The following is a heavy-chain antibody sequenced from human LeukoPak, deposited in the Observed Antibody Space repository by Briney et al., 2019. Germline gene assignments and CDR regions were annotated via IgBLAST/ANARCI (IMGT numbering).Heavy chain of an antibody. CDR2: IYHSGSN. J-gene: IGHJ3*02. CDR3: ARSLIMIRGVIVSFDI. V-gene: IGHV4-59*01. CDR1: GASIRSYY. D-gene: IGHD3-10*01. Sequence: SETLSLTCTVSGASIRSYYWSWIRQSPEKGLEWIGYIYHSGSNYYNPYFKSRVNMSVDTSKNQFSLNLTSVTAADTAVYYCARSLIMIRGVIVSFDIWGQGTTGTVSS.